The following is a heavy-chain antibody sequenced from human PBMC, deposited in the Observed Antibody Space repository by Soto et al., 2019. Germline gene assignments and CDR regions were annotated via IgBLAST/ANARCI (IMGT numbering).Heavy chain of an antibody. V-gene: IGHV4-34*01. CDR1: GGSFSGYY. J-gene: IGHJ4*02. D-gene: IGHD3-10*01. CDR2: INHSGST. CDR3: ARESYGSGSPTLDY. Sequence: SETLSLTCAVYGGSFSGYYWSWIRQPPGKGLEWIGEINHSGSTNYNPSLKSRVTISVDTSKNQFSLKLSSVTAADTAVYYCARESYGSGSPTLDYWGKGTLVTVSS.